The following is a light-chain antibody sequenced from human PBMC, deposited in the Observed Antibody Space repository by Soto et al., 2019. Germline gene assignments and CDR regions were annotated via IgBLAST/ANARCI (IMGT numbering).Light chain of an antibody. CDR3: QVWDDTSDHLYV. CDR1: NIRSKS. CDR2: YDD. Sequence: SYELTQPPSVSVASGKTARITCGGDNIRSKSVHWYQQKPGQAPVLVIHYDDDRPSGIPERFSGSNSGNTATLTISRVEVGDEADYYCQVWDDTSDHLYVFGTGTKLTVL. V-gene: IGLV3-21*04. J-gene: IGLJ1*01.